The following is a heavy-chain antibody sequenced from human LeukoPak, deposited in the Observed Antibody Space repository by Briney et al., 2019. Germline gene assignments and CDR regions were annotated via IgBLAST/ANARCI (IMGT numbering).Heavy chain of an antibody. V-gene: IGHV3-7*03. Sequence: GGSLTLSCTASGFAFSNFWMSWVRQAPGEGLEWVANIKQNVMEETYIDSVKGRFIISRDNAKNSLYLQMNSLRAEDTAVYYCAKTIAPAGPWRAFDIWGHGTMVTVSS. CDR2: IKQNVMEE. J-gene: IGHJ3*02. D-gene: IGHD6-13*01. CDR3: AKTIAPAGPWRAFDI. CDR1: GFAFSNFW.